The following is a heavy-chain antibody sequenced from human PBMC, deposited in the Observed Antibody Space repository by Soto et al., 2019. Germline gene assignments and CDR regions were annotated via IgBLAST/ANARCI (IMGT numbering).Heavy chain of an antibody. Sequence: VGYPRLSGTSSGFTFRSYPMILVRPALGKGSDGVSLISNRGGLSYYAEPVKCRFTIARDNSRNTLYLQMDSLRADDSAVYYCAKPLPKSLNHGAETNCFDAWGQGALVTFSS. CDR1: GFTFRSYP. CDR2: ISNRGGLS. J-gene: IGHJ5*02. V-gene: IGHV3-23*01. CDR3: AKPLPKSLNHGAETNCFDA.